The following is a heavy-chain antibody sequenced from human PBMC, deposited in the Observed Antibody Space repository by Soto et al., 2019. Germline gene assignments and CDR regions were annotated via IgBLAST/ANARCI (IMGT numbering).Heavy chain of an antibody. J-gene: IGHJ5*02. Sequence: QITLKESGPTLVKPTQTLTLTCTFSGFSLTTRGVGVGWIRQPPGKALECLALIYWDDDKRYSPSLQSRLSITKDTSKNQLVLTMTNVDPVYTATYYCAHIPNYYQYDWFDPWGQGTLVSVSS. V-gene: IGHV2-5*02. D-gene: IGHD3-16*01. CDR2: IYWDDDK. CDR3: AHIPNYYQYDWFDP. CDR1: GFSLTTRGVG.